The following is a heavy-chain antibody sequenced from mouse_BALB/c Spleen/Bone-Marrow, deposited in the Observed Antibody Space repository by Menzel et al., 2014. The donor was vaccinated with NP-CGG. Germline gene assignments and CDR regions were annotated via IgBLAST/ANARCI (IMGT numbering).Heavy chain of an antibody. D-gene: IGHD2-14*01. CDR1: GYSFTGYN. CDR3: ARSIEYRPLTY. Sequence: LVESGPELEKPGASVKISCKASGYSFTGYNMNWVKQSNGKSLEWIGNIDPYYGAISYNQKFKDKATSTVDKSSSTAYMQLKSLTSEDSAVYYCARSIEYRPLTYWGQGTLVTVSA. CDR2: IDPYYGAI. J-gene: IGHJ3*01. V-gene: IGHV1-39*01.